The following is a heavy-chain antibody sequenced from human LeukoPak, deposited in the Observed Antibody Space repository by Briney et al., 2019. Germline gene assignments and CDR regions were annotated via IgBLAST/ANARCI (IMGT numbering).Heavy chain of an antibody. V-gene: IGHV3-23*05. CDR1: GFILRNYG. CDR2: IYTNGNT. Sequence: PGGSLRLSCAASGFILRNYGMNWVRQAPGKGLEWVSGIYTNGNTRYADSVRGRFTISRDNSKNTLYLQMHSLRVDDTAVYYCAHLVWEYVGGLDVWGQGTTVTVSS. J-gene: IGHJ6*02. CDR3: AHLVWEYVGGLDV. D-gene: IGHD3/OR15-3a*01.